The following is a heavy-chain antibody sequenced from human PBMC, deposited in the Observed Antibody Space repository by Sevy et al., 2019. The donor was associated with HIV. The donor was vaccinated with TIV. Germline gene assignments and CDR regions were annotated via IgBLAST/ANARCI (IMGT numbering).Heavy chain of an antibody. Sequence: GGSLRLSCAASGLSFSNAWMAWVRQAPGKGLEWVGSIRSETGGGTTDFAAFVKGKFTISRDDPKNMLYLQMNSLKTEDTAVYYCAIDHRRDGMIVVPFEKWGLGTLVTVSS. J-gene: IGHJ4*02. D-gene: IGHD3-22*01. CDR3: AIDHRRDGMIVVPFEK. CDR1: GLSFSNAW. V-gene: IGHV3-15*01. CDR2: IRSETGGGTT.